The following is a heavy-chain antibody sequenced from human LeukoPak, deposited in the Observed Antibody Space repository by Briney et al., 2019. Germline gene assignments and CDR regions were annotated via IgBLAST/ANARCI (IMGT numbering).Heavy chain of an antibody. J-gene: IGHJ6*03. Sequence: GGSLRLSCATSGFAFSSYSMNWVRQAPGKGLEWVSSISSSSSYIYYADSVKGRFTISRDNAKNSLYLQVNSLRAEDTAVYYCASLYSSSAYYYMDVWGKGTTVTVSS. CDR1: GFAFSSYS. D-gene: IGHD6-6*01. CDR2: ISSSSSYI. CDR3: ASLYSSSAYYYMDV. V-gene: IGHV3-21*01.